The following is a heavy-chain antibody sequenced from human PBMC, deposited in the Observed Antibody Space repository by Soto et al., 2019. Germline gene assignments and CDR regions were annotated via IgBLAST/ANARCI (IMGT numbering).Heavy chain of an antibody. CDR3: ARGFYGDSAVNDAFDI. CDR2: ISSSSSTI. V-gene: IGHV3-48*01. Sequence: EVQLVESGGGLVQPGGSLRLSCAASGFTFSSYSMNWVRQAPGKGLEWVSYISSSSSTIYYADSVKGRFTISRDNAKNSLYLQMNSLRAEDTAVYYCARGFYGDSAVNDAFDIWGQGTMVTVSS. D-gene: IGHD4-17*01. CDR1: GFTFSSYS. J-gene: IGHJ3*02.